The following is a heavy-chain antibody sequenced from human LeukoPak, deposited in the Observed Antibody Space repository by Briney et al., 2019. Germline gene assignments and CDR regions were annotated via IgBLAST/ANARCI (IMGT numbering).Heavy chain of an antibody. V-gene: IGHV4-39*07. CDR1: GFTFSSYS. Sequence: GSLRLSCAASGFTFSSYSMNWVRQPPGKGLEWIGSIYYSGSTYYNPSLKSRVTISVDTSKNQFSLKLSSVTAADTAVYYCARDQRFVVRGVRDWFDPWGQGTLVTVSS. J-gene: IGHJ5*02. CDR2: IYYSGST. CDR3: ARDQRFVVRGVRDWFDP. D-gene: IGHD3-10*01.